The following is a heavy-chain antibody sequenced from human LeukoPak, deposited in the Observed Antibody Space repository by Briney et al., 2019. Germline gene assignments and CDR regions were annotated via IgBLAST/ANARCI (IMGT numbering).Heavy chain of an antibody. CDR2: ISSSSSYT. D-gene: IGHD2-2*01. V-gene: IGHV3-21*01. CDR1: GLTFSSYS. Sequence: PGGSLRLSCAASGLTFSSYSMNWVRQAPGKGLEWVSSISSSSSYTYYADSVKGRFTISRDNAKNSLYLQMNSLRAEDTAVYYCARDRVSLPAAPRWFDPWGQGTLVTVSS. CDR3: ARDRVSLPAAPRWFDP. J-gene: IGHJ5*02.